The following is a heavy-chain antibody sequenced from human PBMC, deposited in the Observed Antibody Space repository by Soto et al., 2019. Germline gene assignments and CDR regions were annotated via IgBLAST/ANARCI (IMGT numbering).Heavy chain of an antibody. J-gene: IGHJ2*01. Sequence: QVQLVESGGGVVQPGRSLRLSCAASGFTFSSYGMHWVRQAPGKGLEWVAVIWYDGSNKYYADSVKGRFTISRDNSKNTLYLQMNSLRAEDTAVYYCARVGSREDWYFDLWGRGTLVTVSS. V-gene: IGHV3-33*01. CDR3: ARVGSREDWYFDL. CDR1: GFTFSSYG. CDR2: IWYDGSNK. D-gene: IGHD2-2*01.